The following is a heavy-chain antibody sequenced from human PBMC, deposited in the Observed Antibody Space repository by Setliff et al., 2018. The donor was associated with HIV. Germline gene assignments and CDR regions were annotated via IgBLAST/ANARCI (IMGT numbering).Heavy chain of an antibody. D-gene: IGHD3-22*01. CDR3: ARFAYYSDSGGYYHH. V-gene: IGHV4-61*09. J-gene: IGHJ4*02. Sequence: PSETLSLTCSVSGGSISSGSYYWSWIRQPAGKGLEWIGHIYTSGSTNYNPPLKSRVTMSVDTSKNQFSLKLSSVTAADTAVYYCARFAYYSDSGGYYHHWGQGALVTVSS. CDR1: GGSISSGSYY. CDR2: IYTSGST.